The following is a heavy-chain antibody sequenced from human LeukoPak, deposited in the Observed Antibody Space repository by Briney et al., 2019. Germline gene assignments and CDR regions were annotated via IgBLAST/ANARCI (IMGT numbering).Heavy chain of an antibody. Sequence: SETLSLTCAVSGGSISSGGYPWSWIRQPPGKGLEWIGYIYHSGSTYYNPSLKSRVTISVDRPKNQFSLKLSSVTAADTAVYYCARVRSRIRWFDPWGQGTLVTVSS. CDR2: IYHSGST. V-gene: IGHV4-30-2*01. D-gene: IGHD3-10*01. CDR3: ARVRSRIRWFDP. CDR1: GGSISSGGYP. J-gene: IGHJ5*02.